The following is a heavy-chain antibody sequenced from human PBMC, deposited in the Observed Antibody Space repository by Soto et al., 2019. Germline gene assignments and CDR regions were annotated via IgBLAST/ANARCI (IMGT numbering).Heavy chain of an antibody. J-gene: IGHJ3*02. V-gene: IGHV5-51*01. CDR1: GYSFTSYC. Sequence: GESLKISCNGSGYSFTSYCIGLVLQMPGKGLEWMWIIYPGDSDTRYSPSFQGQVTISADKSISTAYLQWSSLKASDTAMYYCASGSAMGYYDSSGYPGGRDAFDIWGQGTMVTVSS. D-gene: IGHD3-22*01. CDR2: IYPGDSDT. CDR3: ASGSAMGYYDSSGYPGGRDAFDI.